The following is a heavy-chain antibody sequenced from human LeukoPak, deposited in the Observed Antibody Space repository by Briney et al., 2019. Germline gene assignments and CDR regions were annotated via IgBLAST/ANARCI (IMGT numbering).Heavy chain of an antibody. CDR1: GGSISSESYY. D-gene: IGHD6-13*01. J-gene: IGHJ5*02. V-gene: IGHV4-61*02. Sequence: SETLSLTCTVSGGSISSESYYWSWIRQPAGKGLEWIGRINTSGNINYNPSLKSRVTLSVDTSNNQFCLKLTSLTAADTAVYYCARGLSSSWYWFNTWGQGTLVTVSS. CDR3: ARGLSSSWYWFNT. CDR2: INTSGNI.